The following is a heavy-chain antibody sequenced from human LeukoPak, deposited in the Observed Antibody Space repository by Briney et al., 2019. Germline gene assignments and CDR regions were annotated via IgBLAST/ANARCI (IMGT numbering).Heavy chain of an antibody. J-gene: IGHJ4*02. Sequence: GGSLRLSCAASGFAFSSYAMSWVRQAPGKGLEWVSSITGSGGTTYYADSVKGRFTISRDNSQNTLYLQMNSLRAEDTAVYYCAKVATTTGPYWGQGTLVTVSS. CDR2: ITGSGGTT. CDR1: GFAFSSYA. V-gene: IGHV3-23*01. D-gene: IGHD5-12*01. CDR3: AKVATTTGPY.